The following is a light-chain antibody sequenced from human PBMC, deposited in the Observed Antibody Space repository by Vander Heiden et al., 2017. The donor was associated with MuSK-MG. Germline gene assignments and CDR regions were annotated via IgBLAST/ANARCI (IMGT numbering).Light chain of an antibody. CDR2: AAS. CDR1: QSVSSY. V-gene: IGKV3-11*01. CDR3: YHRRGSLT. Sequence: EIVLTQSPATLSLSPGERATLSCRASQSVSSYLAWYHQKPGQAPRLLISAASTRATGSPARFSGCGSGSDFTLTSLSPEPEDFEVYYWYHRRGSLTFGGGTKVEIK. J-gene: IGKJ4*01.